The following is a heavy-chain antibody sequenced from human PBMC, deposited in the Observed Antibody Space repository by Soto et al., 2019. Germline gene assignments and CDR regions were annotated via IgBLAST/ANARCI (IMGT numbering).Heavy chain of an antibody. J-gene: IGHJ4*02. CDR1: GFTFSSYG. Sequence: QVQLMESGGGVVQPGRSLRLSCAASGFTFSSYGMHWVRQAPGKGLEWVAVISYDGSNKYYADSVKGRFTISRDNSKNTLYLQMNSLRAEDTAVYYCAKDLLYYYDSSGSLDYWGQGTLVTVSS. CDR2: ISYDGSNK. V-gene: IGHV3-30*18. CDR3: AKDLLYYYDSSGSLDY. D-gene: IGHD3-22*01.